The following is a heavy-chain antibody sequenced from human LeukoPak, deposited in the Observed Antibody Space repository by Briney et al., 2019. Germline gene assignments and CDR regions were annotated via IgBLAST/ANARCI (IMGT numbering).Heavy chain of an antibody. V-gene: IGHV3-23*01. J-gene: IGHJ4*02. CDR3: AKGVPSNYARAGSCYFDY. D-gene: IGHD4-11*01. Sequence: TGGSLRLSCAASGFTFSSYAMSWVRQAPGKGLEWVSAISGSGGSTYYADSVKGRFTIPRDNSKNTLYLQMNSLRAEDTAVYYCAKGVPSNYARAGSCYFDYWGQGTLVTVSS. CDR2: ISGSGGST. CDR1: GFTFSSYA.